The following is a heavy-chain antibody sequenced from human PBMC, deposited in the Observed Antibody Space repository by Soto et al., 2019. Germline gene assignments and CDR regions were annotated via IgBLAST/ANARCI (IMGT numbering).Heavy chain of an antibody. CDR3: ARANSGDDDEFDY. D-gene: IGHD5-12*01. V-gene: IGHV1-2*02. Sequence: QVQLVQSGAEVKKPGASVKVSCRASGYTFTGYYIHWVRQAPGQGLEWMGWINPRSGGGNYAQRFQGRVTVARDTSITTAYMELSSLRSDDTAVYYCARANSGDDDEFDYWGQGTLVPVST. CDR2: INPRSGGG. J-gene: IGHJ4*02. CDR1: GYTFTGYY.